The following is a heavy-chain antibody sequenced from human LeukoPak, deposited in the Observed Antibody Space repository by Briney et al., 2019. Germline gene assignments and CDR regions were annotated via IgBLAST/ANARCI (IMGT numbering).Heavy chain of an antibody. CDR1: GFTFNSYA. V-gene: IGHV3-23*01. J-gene: IGHJ3*02. CDR2: ISGSGGSR. Sequence: GRSLRLSCAASGFTFNSYAMSWVRQAPGKRLEWVSAISGSGGSRYYAESVKGRFTISRDNSKNTLYLQMNSLRAEDTAVYYCATVGATFVAFDIWGQGTMVTVSS. CDR3: ATVGATFVAFDI. D-gene: IGHD1-26*01.